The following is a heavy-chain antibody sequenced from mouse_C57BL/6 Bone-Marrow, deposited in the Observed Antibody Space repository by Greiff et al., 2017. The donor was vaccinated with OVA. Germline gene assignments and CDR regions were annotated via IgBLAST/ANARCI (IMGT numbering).Heavy chain of an antibody. CDR3: ANSSGAVGFAY. J-gene: IGHJ3*01. D-gene: IGHD3-2*02. Sequence: VHLVESGAELVKPGASVKMSCKASGYTFTSYWITWVKQRPGQGLEWIGDIYPGSGSTNYNEKFKSKATLTVDTSSSTAYMQLSSLTSEDSAVYYCANSSGAVGFAYWGQGTLVTVSA. V-gene: IGHV1-55*01. CDR2: IYPGSGST. CDR1: GYTFTSYW.